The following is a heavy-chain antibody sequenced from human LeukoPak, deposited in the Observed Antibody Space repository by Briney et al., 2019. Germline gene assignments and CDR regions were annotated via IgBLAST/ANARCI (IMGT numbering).Heavy chain of an antibody. Sequence: GGSLRLSCAASGFTFSSYEMNWVRQAPGKGREWVSYISSSGSTIYYAYSVKGRFTISRDNAKNPLYLQMNSLRAEDTAVYYCARDPTIFGVVTTYYFDYWGQGTLVTVSS. CDR3: ARDPTIFGVVTTYYFDY. V-gene: IGHV3-48*03. J-gene: IGHJ4*02. CDR1: GFTFSSYE. D-gene: IGHD3-3*01. CDR2: ISSSGSTI.